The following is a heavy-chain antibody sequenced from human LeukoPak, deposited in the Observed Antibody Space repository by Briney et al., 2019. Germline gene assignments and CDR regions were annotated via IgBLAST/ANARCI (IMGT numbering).Heavy chain of an antibody. D-gene: IGHD2-2*02. V-gene: IGHV4-34*01. CDR1: GGSFSGYY. J-gene: IGHJ4*02. CDR2: INHSGST. Sequence: SETLSLTCAVYGGSFSGYYWSWIRQPPGKGLEWIGEINHSGSTNYNPSLKSRVTVSVDTSKNQFSLKLSSVTAADTAVYYCASSYAPATAILAYWGQGTLVTVSS. CDR3: ASSYAPATAILAY.